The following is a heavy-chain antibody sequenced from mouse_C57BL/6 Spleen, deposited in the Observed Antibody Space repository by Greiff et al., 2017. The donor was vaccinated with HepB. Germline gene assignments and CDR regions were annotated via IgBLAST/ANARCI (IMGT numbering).Heavy chain of an antibody. CDR3: ANGDGYLFAY. D-gene: IGHD2-3*01. V-gene: IGHV1-54*01. J-gene: IGHJ3*01. CDR1: GYAFTNYL. Sequence: QVQLQQSGAELVRPGTSVKVSCKASGYAFTNYLIEWVKQRPGQGLEGIGVINPGSGGTNYNEKFKGKATLTADKSSSTSYMQLSSLTSEDSAVYFCANGDGYLFAYWGQGTLVTVSA. CDR2: INPGSGGT.